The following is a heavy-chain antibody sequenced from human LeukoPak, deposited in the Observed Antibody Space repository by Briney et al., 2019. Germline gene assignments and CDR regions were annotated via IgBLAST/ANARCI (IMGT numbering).Heavy chain of an antibody. CDR3: AKDPRQWLGGAFDI. Sequence: GGSLRLSCAASGFIFSSYAMSWDRQAPGKGLEWVSAISGSGGSTYYADSVKGRFTISRDNSKNTLYLQMNSLRAEDTAVYYCAKDPRQWLGGAFDIWGQGTMVTVSS. CDR1: GFIFSSYA. V-gene: IGHV3-23*01. J-gene: IGHJ3*02. D-gene: IGHD6-19*01. CDR2: ISGSGGST.